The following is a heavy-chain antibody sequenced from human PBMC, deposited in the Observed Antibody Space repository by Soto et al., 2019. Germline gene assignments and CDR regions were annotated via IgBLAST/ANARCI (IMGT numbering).Heavy chain of an antibody. Sequence: SVKVSCKASGGTFSSYAISWVRQAPGQGLEWMGGIIPIFGTANYAQKFQGRVTITADESTSTAYMELSSLRSEDTAVYYCAAAPVAGTPVDYWGQGTLVTVSS. CDR3: AAAPVAGTPVDY. D-gene: IGHD6-19*01. V-gene: IGHV1-69*13. CDR1: GGTFSSYA. J-gene: IGHJ4*02. CDR2: IIPIFGTA.